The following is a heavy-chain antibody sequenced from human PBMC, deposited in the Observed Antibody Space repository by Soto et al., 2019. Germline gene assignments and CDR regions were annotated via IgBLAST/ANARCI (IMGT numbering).Heavy chain of an antibody. CDR3: AREAFEGDFWSGYYRYYGMDV. CDR2: INHSGST. V-gene: IGHV4-34*01. Sequence: QVLLQQWGAGLLKPSETLSLTCAVYGGSFSGYYWSWIRQPPGKGLEWIGEINHSGSTNYNPSLKSRVTISVDTSKNQFSMKLSSVTAADTAVYYCAREAFEGDFWSGYYRYYGMDVWGQGTTVTVSS. D-gene: IGHD3-3*01. CDR1: GGSFSGYY. J-gene: IGHJ6*02.